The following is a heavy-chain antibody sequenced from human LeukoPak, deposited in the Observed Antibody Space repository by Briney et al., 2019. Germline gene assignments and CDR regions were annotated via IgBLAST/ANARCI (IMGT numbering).Heavy chain of an antibody. CDR3: ARGGSKYSSDY. CDR2: ISSSSSYI. J-gene: IGHJ4*02. Sequence: GGSLTLFYAVSGFTLSSYSMNWVRQAAGKGLEWVSSISSSSSYIYYADSVKGRFTISRDNAKNSLYLQMNSLRAEDTAVYYCARGGSKYSSDYWGQGTLVTVSS. V-gene: IGHV3-21*01. CDR1: GFTLSSYS. D-gene: IGHD6-6*01.